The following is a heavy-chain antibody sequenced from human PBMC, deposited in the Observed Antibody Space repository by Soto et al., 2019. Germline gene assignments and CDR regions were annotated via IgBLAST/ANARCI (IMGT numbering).Heavy chain of an antibody. J-gene: IGHJ6*02. D-gene: IGHD3-10*01. CDR1: GGSISSYY. CDR2: IYYSGST. CDR3: ARDMVVDYYYYGMDV. V-gene: IGHV4-59*01. Sequence: KPSETLSLTCTVSGGSISSYYWSWIRQPPGKGLEWIGYIYYSGSTNYNPSLKSRVTISVDTSKNQFSLKLSSVTAADTAVYYCARDMVVDYYYYGMDVWGQGTTVTVSS.